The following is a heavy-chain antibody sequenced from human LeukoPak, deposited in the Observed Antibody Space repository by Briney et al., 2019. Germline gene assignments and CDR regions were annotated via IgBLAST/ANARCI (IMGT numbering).Heavy chain of an antibody. J-gene: IGHJ4*02. CDR2: IYPSGTT. Sequence: SETLSLTCTVSGGSISSGSYYWSWIRQPAGKGLEWIGRIYPSGTTNYNPSLKSRVTISVDTSKNQFSLKLRSVTAADTAVYYCTRGQEVVAENYFDYWGQGTLVTVSS. CDR3: TRGQEVVAENYFDY. D-gene: IGHD5-12*01. V-gene: IGHV4-61*02. CDR1: GGSISSGSYY.